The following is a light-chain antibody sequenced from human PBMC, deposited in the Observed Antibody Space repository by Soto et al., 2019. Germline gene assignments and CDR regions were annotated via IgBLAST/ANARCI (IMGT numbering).Light chain of an antibody. CDR1: SSDVGGYAY. CDR2: EIN. Sequence: QSVLAQPASVSGSPGQSITISCTGTSSDVGGYAYVSWFQQHPGKAPKLMIYEINKRPSGVPDRFSGSKSGNTASLTVSGLQAEDEADYYCSSFAGSNNFPYVFGNGTKVTVL. CDR3: SSFAGSNNFPYV. V-gene: IGLV2-8*01. J-gene: IGLJ1*01.